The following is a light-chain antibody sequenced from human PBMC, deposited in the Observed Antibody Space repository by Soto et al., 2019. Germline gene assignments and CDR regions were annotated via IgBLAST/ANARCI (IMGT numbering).Light chain of an antibody. Sequence: IQLTQSPSSLSAYVGDRVTITCRASQGISSYLAWYQQKPGKAPKLLIYAASTLQSGVPSRFSGSGSGTDFTLTITSLQSEDFATYYCQQLNSYPRTFGPGTKVD. CDR3: QQLNSYPRT. CDR2: AAS. V-gene: IGKV1-9*01. CDR1: QGISSY. J-gene: IGKJ3*01.